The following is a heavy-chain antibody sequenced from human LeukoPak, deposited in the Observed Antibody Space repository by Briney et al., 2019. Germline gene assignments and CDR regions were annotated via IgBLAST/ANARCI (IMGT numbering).Heavy chain of an antibody. CDR2: IIPIFGTA. Sequence: PGSSVKVSCKASGGTFSSYAISWVRQAPGQGLEWMGGIIPIFGTANYAQKFQGRVTITTDESTSTAYKELSSLRSEDTAVYYCARDGIELPDQYYDSSGYYDYWGQGTLVTVSS. V-gene: IGHV1-69*05. CDR3: ARDGIELPDQYYDSSGYYDY. J-gene: IGHJ4*02. D-gene: IGHD3-22*01. CDR1: GGTFSSYA.